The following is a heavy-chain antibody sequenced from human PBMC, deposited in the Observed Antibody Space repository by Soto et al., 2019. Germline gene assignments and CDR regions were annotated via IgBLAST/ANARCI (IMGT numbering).Heavy chain of an antibody. V-gene: IGHV3-53*01. D-gene: IGHD3-10*01. Sequence: GGSLRLSCAASGFIVSGNYMSWVRQAPGKGLEWVSVIYRGGSTYYADSVKGRFTISRDNSKNTLYLQMNSLRADDTGVYYCARDGGLAEDGMDVWGQGTPVTVSS. CDR1: GFIVSGNY. CDR3: ARDGGLAEDGMDV. J-gene: IGHJ6*02. CDR2: IYRGGST.